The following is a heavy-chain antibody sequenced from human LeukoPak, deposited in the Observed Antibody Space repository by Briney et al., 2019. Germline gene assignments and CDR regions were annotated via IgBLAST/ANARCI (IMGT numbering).Heavy chain of an antibody. V-gene: IGHV4-39*01. CDR3: ARQVGGGWWYFDY. D-gene: IGHD6-19*01. CDR1: GGSISSSSYY. Sequence: SETLSLTCTVSGGSISSSSYYWGWIRQPPGKGLEWIGSLFYSGSTYYNPSLRSRVTMSVDTPKNQFSLKLSSVVAADTAVYYCARQVGGGWWYFDYWGQGTLVTVSS. J-gene: IGHJ4*02. CDR2: LFYSGST.